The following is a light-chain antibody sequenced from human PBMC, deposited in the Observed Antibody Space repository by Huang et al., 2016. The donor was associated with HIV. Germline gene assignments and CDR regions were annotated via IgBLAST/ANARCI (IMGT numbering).Light chain of an antibody. Sequence: QLTQSPSSLSASVGDRVTITCRASQGISNTLAWYQQKPGEAPKLLIYDASRLQTGAPSRVSGSGSGTDFTLTISSLQPEDCATYYCQQFNHYPLTFGGGTKVEIE. J-gene: IGKJ4*01. CDR2: DAS. CDR3: QQFNHYPLT. V-gene: IGKV1D-13*01. CDR1: QGISNT.